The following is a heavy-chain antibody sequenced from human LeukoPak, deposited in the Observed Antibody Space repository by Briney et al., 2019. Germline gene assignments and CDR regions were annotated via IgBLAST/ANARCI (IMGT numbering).Heavy chain of an antibody. CDR2: IIPIFGTA. CDR1: GGTFSSYA. CDR3: ARSGDEDYDFWSGYFFGY. J-gene: IGHJ4*02. D-gene: IGHD3-3*01. V-gene: IGHV1-69*05. Sequence: GASVKVSCKASGGTFSSYAISWVRQAPGQGLEWMGGIIPIFGTANYAQKFQGRVTITTDESASTAYMELSSLRSEDTAVYYCARSGDEDYDFWSGYFFGYWGQGTLVTVSS.